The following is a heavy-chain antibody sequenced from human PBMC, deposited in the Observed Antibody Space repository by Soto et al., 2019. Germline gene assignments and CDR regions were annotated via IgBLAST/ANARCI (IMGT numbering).Heavy chain of an antibody. D-gene: IGHD6-13*01. CDR1: GFTFSSYS. CDR3: ASITPAAADSTYPYNWFDP. Sequence: GGSLRLSCAASGFTFSSYSMNWVRQAPGKGLEWVSSISSSSSYIYYADSVKGRFTISRDNAKNSLYLQMNSLRAEDTAVYYCASITPAAADSTYPYNWFDPWGQGTLVTVSS. CDR2: ISSSSSYI. J-gene: IGHJ5*02. V-gene: IGHV3-21*01.